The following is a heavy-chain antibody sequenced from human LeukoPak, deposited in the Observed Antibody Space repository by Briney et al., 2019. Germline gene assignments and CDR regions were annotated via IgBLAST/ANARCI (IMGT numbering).Heavy chain of an antibody. CDR1: GGTFSGYA. Sequence: EASVKVSCKASGGTFSGYAISWVRQAPGQRLEWMGWINAGNGNTKYSQKFQGRVTITRDTSASTAYMELSSLRSEDTAVYYCARDRSTIFGVVVYYFDYWGQGTLVTVSS. CDR3: ARDRSTIFGVVVYYFDY. V-gene: IGHV1-3*01. D-gene: IGHD3-3*01. CDR2: INAGNGNT. J-gene: IGHJ4*02.